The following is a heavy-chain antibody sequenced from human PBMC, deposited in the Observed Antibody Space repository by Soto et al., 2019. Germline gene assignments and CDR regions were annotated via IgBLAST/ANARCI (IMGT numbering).Heavy chain of an antibody. D-gene: IGHD6-19*01. Sequence: SETLSLTCAVSGYSISTCFNWAWIRQPPGKGLECIGSIYHSGSTYYNLSLKSRVTISSDASKNQISLKLSSVTAAYTALYYCARDWGTGFYKLDSWGQGTLVTVSS. V-gene: IGHV4-38-2*02. CDR1: GYSISTCFN. J-gene: IGHJ4*02. CDR3: ARDWGTGFYKLDS. CDR2: IYHSGST.